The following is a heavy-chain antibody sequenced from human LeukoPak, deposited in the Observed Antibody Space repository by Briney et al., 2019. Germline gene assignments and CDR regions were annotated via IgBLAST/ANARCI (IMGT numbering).Heavy chain of an antibody. CDR1: GGSISSSGYY. J-gene: IGHJ4*02. CDR2: FYYSGYT. V-gene: IGHV4-39*01. Sequence: PSETLSLTCTVSGGSISSSGYYWGWIRQPPGKALEWIVSFYYSGYTYYNPSLKSRVTISADTSKNHFSLRVNSVTAADTAVYYCARHDLWGQGTLVTVSS. CDR3: ARHDL.